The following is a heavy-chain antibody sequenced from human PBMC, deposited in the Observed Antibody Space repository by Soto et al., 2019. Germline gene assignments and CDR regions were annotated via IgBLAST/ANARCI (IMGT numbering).Heavy chain of an antibody. CDR1: GFTFSSYG. CDR3: PRDVIRGSYIYSSYVMNX. CDR2: ICYDGCNK. Sequence: GGSLRLSWAASGFTFSSYGMHWVRQAPGKGLAWVGVICYDGCNKYYAYSVTVRFTISIDNYKNTLYLQMNSLTAEDTAVYYCPRDVIRGSYIYSSYVMNXLGQGPTVPGS. J-gene: IGHJ6*02. V-gene: IGHV3-33*01. D-gene: IGHD1-26*01.